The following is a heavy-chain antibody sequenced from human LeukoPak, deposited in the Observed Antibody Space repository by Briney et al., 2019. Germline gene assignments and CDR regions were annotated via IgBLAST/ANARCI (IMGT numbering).Heavy chain of an antibody. V-gene: IGHV3-23*01. Sequence: GGSLRLSCAGSGFTFSSNALSWVRQASGKGLEWVSAISGSGGNTYYADSVRGRFTISRDNSKNTLYLQMNTLRAEDAAVYYCATTKQARRYFDYWGQGTLVTVSS. D-gene: IGHD1-1*01. CDR3: ATTKQARRYFDY. CDR2: ISGSGGNT. CDR1: GFTFSSNA. J-gene: IGHJ4*02.